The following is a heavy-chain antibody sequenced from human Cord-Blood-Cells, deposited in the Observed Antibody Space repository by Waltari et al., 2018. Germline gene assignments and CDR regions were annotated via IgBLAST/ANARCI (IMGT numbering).Heavy chain of an antibody. J-gene: IGHJ3*02. D-gene: IGHD4-17*01. V-gene: IGHV4-30-4*08. CDR1: GGSISSGDYY. CDR3: ARGEGYGGNDAFDI. CDR2: IYYSGGT. Sequence: QVQLQESGPGLVKPSQTLSLTCTVSGGSISSGDYYWSWIRQPPGKGLEWIGYIYYSGGTNYNPSLKSRVTISVDTSKNQFSLKLSSVTAADTAVYYCARGEGYGGNDAFDIWGQGTMVTVSS.